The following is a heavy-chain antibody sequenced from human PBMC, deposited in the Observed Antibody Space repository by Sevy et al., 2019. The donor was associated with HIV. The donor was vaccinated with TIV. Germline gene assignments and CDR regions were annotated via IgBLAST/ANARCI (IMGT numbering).Heavy chain of an antibody. CDR1: GGSISSGGYY. V-gene: IGHV4-31*03. CDR2: IYYSGST. J-gene: IGHJ4*02. CDR3: ARAPYYYDSSGYSVPFDY. Sequence: SETLSLTCTVSGGSISSGGYYWSWIRQHPGKGLEWIGYIYYSGSTYYNPSLKSRVTISVDTSKNPFSLKLSPATAADTAVYYCARAPYYYDSSGYSVPFDYWGQGTLVTVSS. D-gene: IGHD3-22*01.